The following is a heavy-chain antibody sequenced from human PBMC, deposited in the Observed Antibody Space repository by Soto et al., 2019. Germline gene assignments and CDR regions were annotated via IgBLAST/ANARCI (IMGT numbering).Heavy chain of an antibody. Sequence: QVQLVQSGAEVKKPGASVKVSCKVSGYTLTELPMHWVRQAPGKGLAWMGAFDPEDGETIYAQKFQGRVTKTEDTSTDTAYMELSSLRSEDTAVYYCAKDRRYRAMDGWGQGTTVTVSS. J-gene: IGHJ6*02. CDR3: AKDRRYRAMDG. V-gene: IGHV1-24*01. CDR2: FDPEDGET. D-gene: IGHD1-20*01. CDR1: GYTLTELP.